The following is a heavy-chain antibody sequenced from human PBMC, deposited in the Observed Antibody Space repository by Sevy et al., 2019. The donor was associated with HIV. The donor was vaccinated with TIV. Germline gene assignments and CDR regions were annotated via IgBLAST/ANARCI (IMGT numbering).Heavy chain of an antibody. V-gene: IGHV3-48*01. CDR3: ARGTGAGSFLFDY. J-gene: IGHJ4*02. Sequence: GGSLRLSCAASGFTFSSYSMSWVRQTPGKGLEWLSLINISSSTIHHADSVKGRFTISRDNAKNSLYLQMNSLRAEDTAMYYCARGTGAGSFLFDYWGQGTLVTVSS. CDR1: GFTFSSYS. CDR2: INISSSTI.